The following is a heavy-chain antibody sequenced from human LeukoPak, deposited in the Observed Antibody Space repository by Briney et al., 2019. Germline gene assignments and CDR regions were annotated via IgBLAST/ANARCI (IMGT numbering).Heavy chain of an antibody. V-gene: IGHV4-59*11. J-gene: IGHJ4*02. D-gene: IGHD3-10*01. CDR3: ASRPADTTWYGVFDY. CDR2: VFNDGST. Sequence: PSETLSLTCSVSGASIDSHYWSWIRQSPGKGLEWIGYVFNDGSTNYNPSLNSRVTMSLDTSRAQFSLRLSSVTAADTAIYYCASRPADTTWYGVFDYWSQGTLVTVSS. CDR1: GASIDSHY.